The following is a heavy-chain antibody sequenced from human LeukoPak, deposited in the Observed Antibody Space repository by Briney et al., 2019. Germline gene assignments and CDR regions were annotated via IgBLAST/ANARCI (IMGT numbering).Heavy chain of an antibody. CDR3: VRESDVWSGPGIGRPLDV. J-gene: IGHJ6*04. D-gene: IGHD3-3*01. V-gene: IGHV3-7*01. CDR1: GFTFSNSW. CDR2: IKEDGTDK. Sequence: GGSLRLSCAASGFTFSNSWMTWVRQAPGRGLEWVANIKEDGTDKQYVDSVKGRFTISRDNAKNSVSLQMDGLRAEDTAVYHCVRESDVWSGPGIGRPLDVWGKGTTVTVSS.